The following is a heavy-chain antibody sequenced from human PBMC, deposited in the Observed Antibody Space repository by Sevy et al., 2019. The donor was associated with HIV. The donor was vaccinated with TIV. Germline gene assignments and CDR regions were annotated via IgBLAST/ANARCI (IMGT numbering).Heavy chain of an antibody. D-gene: IGHD5-12*01. CDR2: MNPNSGNT. CDR3: ARSGYSGCDWDYYYGMDV. Sequence: ASVKVSCKASGYTFTSYDINWVRQATGQGLEWMGWMNPNSGNTGYAQKFQGRVTMTRNTSISTAYMELSSLRSEDTAVHYCARSGYSGCDWDYYYGMDVWGQGTTVTVSS. J-gene: IGHJ6*02. V-gene: IGHV1-8*01. CDR1: GYTFTSYD.